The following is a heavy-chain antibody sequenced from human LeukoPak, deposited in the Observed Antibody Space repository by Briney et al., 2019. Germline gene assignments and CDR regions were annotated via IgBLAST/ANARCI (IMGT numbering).Heavy chain of an antibody. CDR1: GGSISSGGYY. CDR2: IYHSGST. CDR3: ARDPWTGDGNY. V-gene: IGHV4-30-2*01. Sequence: SETLSLTCTVSGGSISSGGYYWSWIRQPPGKGLEWIGYIYHSGSTYYNPSLKSRVTISVDRSKNQFSLKLSSVTAADTAVYYCARDPWTGDGNYWGQGTLVTVSS. D-gene: IGHD3/OR15-3a*01. J-gene: IGHJ4*02.